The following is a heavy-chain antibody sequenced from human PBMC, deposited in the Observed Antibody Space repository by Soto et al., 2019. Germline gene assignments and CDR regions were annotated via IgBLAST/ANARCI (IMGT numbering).Heavy chain of an antibody. V-gene: IGHV3-74*01. Sequence: LGGSLRLACAAAVFTFSSYWMHWVRQAPGKGLVWVSRINSDGSRTSYADSVKGRFTISRDNAKNTLYLKMNSLRAEDTAVYYCASDISGPSYYYGMDVWGQGTTVTVSS. CDR1: VFTFSSYW. CDR2: INSDGSRT. D-gene: IGHD5-12*01. CDR3: ASDISGPSYYYGMDV. J-gene: IGHJ6*02.